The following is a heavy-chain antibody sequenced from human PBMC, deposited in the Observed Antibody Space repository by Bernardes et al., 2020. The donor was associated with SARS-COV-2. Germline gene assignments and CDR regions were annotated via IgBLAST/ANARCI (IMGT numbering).Heavy chain of an antibody. CDR2: IYSGGST. Sequence: GSLRLSCADPGFTVSSNYMSWVRQAPGKGLGWVPVIYSGGSTYYADSVKGRFTISRDNSKNTLYLQMNSLRAEDTAVYYCAGLITIFGVVSYGMDVWGQGTTVTVSS. V-gene: IGHV3-53*01. CDR1: GFTVSSNY. CDR3: AGLITIFGVVSYGMDV. J-gene: IGHJ6*02. D-gene: IGHD3-3*01.